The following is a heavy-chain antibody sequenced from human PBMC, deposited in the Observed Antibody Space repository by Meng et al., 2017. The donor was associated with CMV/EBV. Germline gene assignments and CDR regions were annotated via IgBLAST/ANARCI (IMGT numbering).Heavy chain of an antibody. CDR1: GGSSSGYY. CDR2: INHSGST. V-gene: IGHV4-34*01. Sequence: GSLRLSCAVYGGSSSGYYWSWIRQPPGKGLEWIGEINHSGSTNYNPSPKSRVTISVDTSKNQFSLKLSSVTAADTAVYYCAREGVGCSSTSCFASSGMDVWGQGTTVTVSS. J-gene: IGHJ6*02. CDR3: AREGVGCSSTSCFASSGMDV. D-gene: IGHD2-2*01.